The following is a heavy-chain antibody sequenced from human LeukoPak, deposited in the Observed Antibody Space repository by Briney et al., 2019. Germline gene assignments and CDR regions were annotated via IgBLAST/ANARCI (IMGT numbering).Heavy chain of an antibody. J-gene: IGHJ4*02. CDR3: ARETLVGTTNYFDY. CDR1: GGSMNTYY. Sequence: SETLSLTCSVSGGSMNTYYWTWIRQPAGKGLEWIGRVYTSGYTKYNPSLQSRVTMSVDTSKKHLSLMLTSLTAADTAVYYCARETLVGTTNYFDYWGQGTLVTVSS. D-gene: IGHD1-26*01. CDR2: VYTSGYT. V-gene: IGHV4-4*07.